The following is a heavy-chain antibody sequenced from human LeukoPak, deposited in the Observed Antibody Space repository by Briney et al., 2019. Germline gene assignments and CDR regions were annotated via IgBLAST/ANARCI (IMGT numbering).Heavy chain of an antibody. Sequence: AGSLRLSCAASGFTVSSNYMSWVRKAPGKGLDWVASMKQDGSEKYYVDSVKGRFTISRDNAKNSLYLQMNSLRAEDTAVYYCARDWADGFDYWGQGTLVTVSS. D-gene: IGHD3-16*01. CDR2: MKQDGSEK. V-gene: IGHV3-7*01. J-gene: IGHJ4*02. CDR1: GFTVSSNY. CDR3: ARDWADGFDY.